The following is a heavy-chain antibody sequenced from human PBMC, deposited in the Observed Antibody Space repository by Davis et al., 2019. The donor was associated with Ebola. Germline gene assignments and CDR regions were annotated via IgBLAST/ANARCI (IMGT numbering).Heavy chain of an antibody. CDR2: ISWNSGSI. J-gene: IGHJ3*02. CDR1: GFTFDDYA. V-gene: IGHV3-9*01. CDR3: ARDWVFWSTFDI. D-gene: IGHD3-3*01. Sequence: SLKISCAASGFTFDDYAMHWVRQAPGKGLEWVSGISWNSGSIGYADSVKGRFTISRDNAKNSLYLQMNSLRAEDTAVYYCARDWVFWSTFDIWGQGTMVTVSS.